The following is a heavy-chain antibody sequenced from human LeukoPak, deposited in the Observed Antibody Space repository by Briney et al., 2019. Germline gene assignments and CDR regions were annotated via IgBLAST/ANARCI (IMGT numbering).Heavy chain of an antibody. J-gene: IGHJ5*02. D-gene: IGHD4-17*01. CDR1: GDSIRSYY. CDR2: IYYSGST. CDR3: ARATTVSMGWFDP. Sequence: SETLSLTCTVSGDSIRSYYWSWIRQPPGKGLEWIGYIYYSGSTKYNPSLKSRVTISVDTSKNQFSLKLSSVTAADTAVYYCARATTVSMGWFDPWGQGTLVTVS. V-gene: IGHV4-59*12.